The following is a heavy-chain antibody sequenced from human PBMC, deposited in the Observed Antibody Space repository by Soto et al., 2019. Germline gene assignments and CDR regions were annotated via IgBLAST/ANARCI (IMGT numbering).Heavy chain of an antibody. J-gene: IGHJ4*02. D-gene: IGHD3-10*01. CDR3: AREAGGY. CDR1: GYTFTSYG. Sequence: VQLVQSGDEVTKPGASVKVSCKASGYTFTSYGISWVRQAPGQGLEWMGWIIAYNGNTNYAQNLQGRVTMTTYTTTRTGYMELRSLKSDDTAAYYSAREAGGYLGQGTLVTVS. CDR2: IIAYNGNT. V-gene: IGHV1-18*01.